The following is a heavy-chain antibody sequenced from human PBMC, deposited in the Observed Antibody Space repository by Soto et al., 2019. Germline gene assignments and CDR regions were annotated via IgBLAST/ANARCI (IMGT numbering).Heavy chain of an antibody. V-gene: IGHV1-18*01. CDR2: ISPYNGNT. CDR3: ARDQAKFVTDYYHCYGMDV. J-gene: IGHJ6*02. D-gene: IGHD2-21*02. CDR1: GYMFDSYG. Sequence: QVHLVQSGAEVKKPGASVKVSCQASGYMFDSYGISWVRQVPGQGLEWMGWISPYNGNTNYAEKMQGRGAMTTDTSTRPVYLELSSLSSDDTAVYYCARDQAKFVTDYYHCYGMDVWGQGTGVVVSS.